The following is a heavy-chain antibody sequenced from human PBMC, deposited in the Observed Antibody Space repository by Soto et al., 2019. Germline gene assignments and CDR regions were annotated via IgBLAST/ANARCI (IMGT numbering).Heavy chain of an antibody. V-gene: IGHV4-39*01. CDR3: ARRGSSSWYGY. CDR2: IYYSGST. CDR1: GGSISSSSYY. D-gene: IGHD6-13*01. Sequence: QLQLQESGPGLVKPSETLSLTCTVSGGSISSSSYYWGWIRQPPGKGLEWIGSIYYSGSTSYNPSLKGRVTISVDTSKNQFSLKLSSVTAADTAVYYCARRGSSSWYGYWGQGTLVTVSS. J-gene: IGHJ4*02.